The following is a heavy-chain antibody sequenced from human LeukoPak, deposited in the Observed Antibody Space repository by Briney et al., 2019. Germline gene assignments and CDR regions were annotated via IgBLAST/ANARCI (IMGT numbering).Heavy chain of an antibody. CDR3: ARVNTAMVTYYYYYYMDV. D-gene: IGHD5-18*01. CDR1: GFTFSTYS. J-gene: IGHJ6*03. CDR2: ISSSSSYI. V-gene: IGHV3-21*01. Sequence: PGGSLRLSCAASGFTFSTYSMNWVRQAPGKGLEWVSSISSSSSYIYYADSVKGRFTISRDNAKNSLYLQMNSLRAEDTAVYYCARVNTAMVTYYYYYYMDVWGKGTTVTISS.